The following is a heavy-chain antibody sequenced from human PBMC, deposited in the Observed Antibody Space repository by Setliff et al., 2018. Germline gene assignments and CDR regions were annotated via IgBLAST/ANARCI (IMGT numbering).Heavy chain of an antibody. J-gene: IGHJ5*02. Sequence: PSETLSLTCTVSGDSISSGTYYWGWIRQPPGKGLEWIGSRYYSGHTYYNPSLKSRVAMSVDKAKNQFSLNLRSVSAADTAIYYCAKHGEESKVTTYLASWGQGTLVTSPQ. CDR2: RYYSGHT. CDR3: AKHGEESKVTTYLAS. D-gene: IGHD4-17*01. CDR1: GDSISSGTYY. V-gene: IGHV4-39*01.